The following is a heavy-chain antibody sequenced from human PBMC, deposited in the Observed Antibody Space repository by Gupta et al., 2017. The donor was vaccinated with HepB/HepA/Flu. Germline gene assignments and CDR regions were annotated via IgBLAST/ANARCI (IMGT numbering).Heavy chain of an antibody. CDR1: GGTFSDHG. Sequence: QVQLVQSGPEVQKPGSSLKVSCRATGGTFSDHGFSWVRQAPGQGREWIGGIIPLYGSTYYAQRFQGRVTITADESTTTAFMELTSLTYEDTAVFYCARDAVLGANRVHFDYWGQGTLVTVSS. CDR3: ARDAVLGANRVHFDY. J-gene: IGHJ4*01. V-gene: IGHV1-69*01. D-gene: IGHD1-26*01. CDR2: IIPLYGST.